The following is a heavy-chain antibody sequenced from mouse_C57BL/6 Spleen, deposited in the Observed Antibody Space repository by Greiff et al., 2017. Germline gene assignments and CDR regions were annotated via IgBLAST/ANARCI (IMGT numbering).Heavy chain of an antibody. Sequence: EVKLMESGAELVRPGASVKLSCTASGFNIKDYYMHWVKQRPEQGLEWIGRIDPEDGDTEYAPKFQGKATMTADTSSNTAYLQLSSLTSEDTAVYYCTTSILYDYYAMDYWGQGTSVTVSS. V-gene: IGHV14-1*01. CDR1: GFNIKDYY. CDR3: TTSILYDYYAMDY. J-gene: IGHJ4*01. D-gene: IGHD2-3*01. CDR2: IDPEDGDT.